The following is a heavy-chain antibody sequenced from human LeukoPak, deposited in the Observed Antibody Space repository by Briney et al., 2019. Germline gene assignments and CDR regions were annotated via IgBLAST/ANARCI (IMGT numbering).Heavy chain of an antibody. Sequence: GGSLRLSCAASGFTFSSYSMNWVRQAPGKGLEWVSSISSSSSYIYYADSVKGRFTISRDNAKNSLYLQMNSLRAEDTAVYYCARPRWPNYWYFDLWGRGTLVTVSS. V-gene: IGHV3-21*01. CDR2: ISSSSSYI. CDR3: ARPRWPNYWYFDL. D-gene: IGHD4-23*01. CDR1: GFTFSSYS. J-gene: IGHJ2*01.